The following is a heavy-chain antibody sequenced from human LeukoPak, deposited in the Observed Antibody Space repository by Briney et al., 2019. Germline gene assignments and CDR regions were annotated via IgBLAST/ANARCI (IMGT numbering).Heavy chain of an antibody. CDR3: ARGSNYDSSGYLYYFDY. Sequence: ASVKVSCKASGGTFSNYAISWVRQAPGQGREWMGWIIPLFGTVNYAQRFQGRVTITADESTSTAYMELSSLRSEDTAVYYCARGSNYDSSGYLYYFDYWGQGTLVTVSS. D-gene: IGHD3-22*01. CDR2: IIPLFGTV. CDR1: GGTFSNYA. J-gene: IGHJ4*02. V-gene: IGHV1-69*13.